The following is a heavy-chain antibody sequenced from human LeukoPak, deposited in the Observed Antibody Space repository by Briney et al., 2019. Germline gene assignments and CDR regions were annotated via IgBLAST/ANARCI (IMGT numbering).Heavy chain of an antibody. D-gene: IGHD4-17*01. CDR2: ISSSSSTI. J-gene: IGHJ5*02. CDR3: ATDGDYSGWFDP. Sequence: GGSLRLSRAASGFTLSSYSMNWVRQAPGKGLEWVSYISSSSSTIYYADPVKGRFTISRHNAKNSLYLQMDSLRDEDTAVYYCATDGDYSGWFDPWGQGTLVTVSS. CDR1: GFTLSSYS. V-gene: IGHV3-48*02.